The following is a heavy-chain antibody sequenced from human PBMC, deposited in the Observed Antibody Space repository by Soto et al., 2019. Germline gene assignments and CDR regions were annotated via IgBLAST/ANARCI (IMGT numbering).Heavy chain of an antibody. CDR1: GFTFSSYS. CDR2: ISSSSSTI. Sequence: PGGSLRLSCAASGFTFSSYSMNWVRQAPGKGLEWVSYISSSSSTIYYADSVKGRFTISRDNAKNSLYLQMNSLRAEDTAVYYCARDHSSGYYYSHLDYWGQGTLVTVSS. CDR3: ARDHSSGYYYSHLDY. V-gene: IGHV3-48*01. J-gene: IGHJ4*02. D-gene: IGHD3-22*01.